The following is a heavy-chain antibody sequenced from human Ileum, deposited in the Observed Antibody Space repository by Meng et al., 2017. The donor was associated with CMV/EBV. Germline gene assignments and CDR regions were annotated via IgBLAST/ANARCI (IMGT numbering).Heavy chain of an antibody. CDR1: GGSISGGGFY. CDR3: ARDGGDDILTGYYYYYGMDV. D-gene: IGHD3-9*01. V-gene: IGHV4-31*03. Sequence: SETLSLTCTVSGGSISGGGFYWSWIRQHPGKGLEWIGYMYYSGSIYYNPSLKSRVTISADTSKNQFSLKLTSVTAADTAVYYCARDGGDDILTGYYYYYGMDVWGQGTTVTVSS. CDR2: MYYSGSI. J-gene: IGHJ6*02.